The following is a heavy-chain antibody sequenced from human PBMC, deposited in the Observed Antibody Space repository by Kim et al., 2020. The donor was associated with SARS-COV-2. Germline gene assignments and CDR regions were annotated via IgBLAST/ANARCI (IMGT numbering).Heavy chain of an antibody. CDR2: ISWNSGSI. D-gene: IGHD3-22*01. CDR3: AKVGYYDSSGYYSDYYYYGMDV. V-gene: IGHV3-9*01. J-gene: IGHJ6*02. CDR1: GFTFGDYA. Sequence: GGSLRLSCAASGFTFGDYAMHWVRQAPGKGLEWVSGISWNSGSIGYADSVKGRFTISRDNAKNSLYLQMNSLRAEDTALYYCAKVGYYDSSGYYSDYYYYGMDVWGQGTTVTVSS.